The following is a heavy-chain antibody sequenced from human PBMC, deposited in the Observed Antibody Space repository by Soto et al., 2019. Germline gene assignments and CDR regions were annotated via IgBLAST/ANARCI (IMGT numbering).Heavy chain of an antibody. CDR1: GGSFSGYY. D-gene: IGHD4-17*01. CDR3: AIDDYGGDAFDI. V-gene: IGHV4-34*01. CDR2: IXHXGXX. J-gene: IGHJ3*02. Sequence: SETPSLTCAVYGGSFSGYYWSWIRQPPGKGLEWIGEIXHXGXXXYXXSLKSRVTISVDTSKNQFSLKLSSVTAADTAVYYCAIDDYGGDAFDIWGQGTMVTASS.